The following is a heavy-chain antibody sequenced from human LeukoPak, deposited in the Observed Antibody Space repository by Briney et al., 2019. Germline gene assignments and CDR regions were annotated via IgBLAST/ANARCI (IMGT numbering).Heavy chain of an antibody. CDR2: ISGSGGRI. V-gene: IGHV3-23*01. CDR1: GFTVSNKY. Sequence: GGSLRLSCAASGFTVSNKYMTWVRQAPGKGLEWVSAISGSGGRIYYADSVKGRFTISRDNSKNTLFLQMNSLRGEDTAMYYCARVQGGGYRTADYWGQGTLVTVSS. D-gene: IGHD6-19*01. CDR3: ARVQGGGYRTADY. J-gene: IGHJ4*02.